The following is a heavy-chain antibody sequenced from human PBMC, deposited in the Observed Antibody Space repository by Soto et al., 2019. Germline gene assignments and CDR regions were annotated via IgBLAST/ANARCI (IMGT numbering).Heavy chain of an antibody. J-gene: IGHJ6*02. CDR1: GFTFSSYG. V-gene: IGHV3-33*01. D-gene: IGHD4-17*01. CDR3: ARQPASYGDGYYYYGMDV. CDR2: IWYDGSNK. Sequence: PGGSLRLSCAASGFTFSSYGMHWVRQAPGKGLEWVAVIWYDGSNKYYADSVKGRFTISRDNSKNTLYLQMNSLRAEDTAVYYCARQPASYGDGYYYYGMDVWGQGTTVTVSS.